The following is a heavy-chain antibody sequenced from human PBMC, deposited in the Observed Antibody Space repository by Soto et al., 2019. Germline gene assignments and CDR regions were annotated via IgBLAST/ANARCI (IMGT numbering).Heavy chain of an antibody. CDR2: INHSGST. CDR1: GGSFSGYY. D-gene: IGHD2-15*01. CDR3: ARGGCSGGSCYSARYYHYGMDV. V-gene: IGHV4-34*01. Sequence: SETLSLTCAVYGGSFSGYYWSWIRQPPGKGLEWIGEINHSGSTNYNPSLKSRVTISVDTSKNQFSLKLSSVTAADTAVYYCARGGCSGGSCYSARYYHYGMDVWGQGTTVTVSS. J-gene: IGHJ6*02.